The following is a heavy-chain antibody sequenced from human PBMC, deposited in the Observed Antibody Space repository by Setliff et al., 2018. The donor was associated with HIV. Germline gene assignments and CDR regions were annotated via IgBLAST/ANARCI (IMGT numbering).Heavy chain of an antibody. V-gene: IGHV4-34*01. J-gene: IGHJ4*02. Sequence: SETLSLTCAVYGESLSPYYWSWIRQTPGKGLEWIGEINHSGSNNYNPSLKSRVALSVDTSKNQFSLTLTSVTAADTAVYYCARGLGMVEATTPFDYWGQGTLVTVSS. D-gene: IGHD1-26*01. CDR1: GESLSPYY. CDR2: INHSGSN. CDR3: ARGLGMVEATTPFDY.